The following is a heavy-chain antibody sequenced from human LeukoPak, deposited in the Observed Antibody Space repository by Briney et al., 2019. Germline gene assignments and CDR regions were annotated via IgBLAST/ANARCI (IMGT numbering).Heavy chain of an antibody. CDR3: ARAPRLRPFDY. CDR1: GGSFSGYY. D-gene: IGHD5-12*01. V-gene: IGHV4-34*01. J-gene: IGHJ4*02. Sequence: SETLSLTCAVYGGSFSGYYWSWIRQPPGKGLEWIGEINHSGSTNYNPSLKSRVTISVDTSKNQFSLKPSSVTAADTAVYYCARAPRLRPFDYWGQGTLVTVSS. CDR2: INHSGST.